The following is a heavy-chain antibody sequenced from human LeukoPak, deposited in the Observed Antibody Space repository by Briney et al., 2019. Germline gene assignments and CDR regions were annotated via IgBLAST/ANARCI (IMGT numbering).Heavy chain of an antibody. V-gene: IGHV5-51*01. D-gene: IGHD2-2*01. Sequence: GESLRISCKGFGDTFSSDWIGWVRQMPGQGLELMGIIYPGDSDTRYSPSFQGQVTISADKSITNAYLQWSSLKASDTAMYYCARRYCSSSRCYFQFDYWGQGTLVTVSS. CDR2: IYPGDSDT. CDR1: GDTFSSDW. J-gene: IGHJ4*02. CDR3: ARRYCSSSRCYFQFDY.